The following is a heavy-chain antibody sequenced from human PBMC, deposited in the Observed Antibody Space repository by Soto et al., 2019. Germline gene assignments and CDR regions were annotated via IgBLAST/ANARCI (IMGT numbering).Heavy chain of an antibody. D-gene: IGHD3-10*02. CDR1: GFTFSRYG. V-gene: IGHV3-23*01. CDR3: AKDLSGAVGFDY. Sequence: HPGGSLRLSCAVSGFTFSRYGMSWVRQAPGKGLEWVSGISKSGDRTYYGDSVKGRFTISRDNSKNTLYLQMNSLRDEDTAVYYCAKDLSGAVGFDYWGQGTQVTVSS. CDR2: ISKSGDRT. J-gene: IGHJ4*02.